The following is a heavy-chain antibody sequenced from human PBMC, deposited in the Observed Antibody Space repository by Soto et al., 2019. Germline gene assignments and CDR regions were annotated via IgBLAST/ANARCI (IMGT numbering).Heavy chain of an antibody. Sequence: QVQLVESGGGVVQPGRSLRLSCAASGFTFSSYGMHWVRQAPGKGLEWVAVISYDGSNKYYADSVKGRFTISRDNSKNTLYLQMNSMRAEDTAVYYCAKDTTKSDYYYGMDVWGHGTTVAVSS. CDR3: AKDTTKSDYYYGMDV. J-gene: IGHJ6*02. V-gene: IGHV3-30*18. CDR1: GFTFSSYG. D-gene: IGHD1-1*01. CDR2: ISYDGSNK.